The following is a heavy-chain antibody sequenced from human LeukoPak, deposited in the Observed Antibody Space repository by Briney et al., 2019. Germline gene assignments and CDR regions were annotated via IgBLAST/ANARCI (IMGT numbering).Heavy chain of an antibody. CDR2: INPSGGST. CDR3: ARGLNFYFGASRSWFDP. J-gene: IGHJ5*02. V-gene: IGHV1-46*01. D-gene: IGHD3-9*01. Sequence: ASVKVSCVASGYTFTSYYMHWVRQAPGQGLEWMGIINPSGGSTSYAQKFQGRVTMTRDTSTSTVYMELSSLRSEDTAVYYCARGLNFYFGASRSWFDPWGQGTLVTVSS. CDR1: GYTFTSYY.